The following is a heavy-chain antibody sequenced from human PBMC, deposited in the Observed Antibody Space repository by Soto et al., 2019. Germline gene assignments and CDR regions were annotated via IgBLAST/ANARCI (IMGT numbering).Heavy chain of an antibody. CDR3: ARVCYGVSRGQGFDP. V-gene: IGHV3-30-3*01. CDR2: ISHTATET. Sequence: QGQLMESGGGVVLPGRSLRLSCAASGLPFSGYAMHWVRQAPGTGLEWVASISHTATETFYPYSVKGRFTISRDDSKKMLFLQMNNLRPADTAVYHCARVCYGVSRGQGFDPWGQGTLVTVSS. J-gene: IGHJ5*02. D-gene: IGHD3-16*01. CDR1: GLPFSGYA.